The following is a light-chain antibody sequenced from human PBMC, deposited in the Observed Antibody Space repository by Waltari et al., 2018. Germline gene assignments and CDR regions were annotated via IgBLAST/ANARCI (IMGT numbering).Light chain of an antibody. Sequence: AIQMNPSPSSLSASGRDQGPHHFRASEDIKNNLGWFQQTPGGAPKLLIFAASNLRSGVPSRFSGSGSGSGTDFTLTITSLQPEDFATYYCLQDYNYPFTFGPGTKVDIK. CDR2: AAS. CDR3: LQDYNYPFT. V-gene: IGKV1-6*01. J-gene: IGKJ3*01. CDR1: EDIKNN.